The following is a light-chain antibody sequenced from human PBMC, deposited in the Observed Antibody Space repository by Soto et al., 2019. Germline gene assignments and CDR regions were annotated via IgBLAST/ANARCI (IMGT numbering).Light chain of an antibody. CDR1: QSVDSSF. CDR3: NQYGRLPLT. V-gene: IGKV3-20*01. Sequence: EIVLTQSPGTLSLSPGERATLSCRASQSVDSSFLAWYQHKPGQSPRLLLYATSSRGAGIPDRFSASGSGTDLTLTISRLKPEDSELYYCNQYGRLPLTFGQGTQVEVK. J-gene: IGKJ1*01. CDR2: ATS.